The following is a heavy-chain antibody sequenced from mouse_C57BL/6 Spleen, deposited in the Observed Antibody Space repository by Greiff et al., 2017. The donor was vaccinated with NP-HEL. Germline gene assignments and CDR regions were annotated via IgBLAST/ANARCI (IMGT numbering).Heavy chain of an antibody. Sequence: QVQLQQSGAELVRPGTSVKVSCKASGYAFTNYLIEWVKQRPGQGLEWIGVINPGSGGTNYNEKFKGKATPTADKSSSTAYMQLSSLTSEDSAVYFCARRGLMGPDYWGQGTTLTVSS. V-gene: IGHV1-54*01. CDR1: GYAFTNYL. J-gene: IGHJ2*01. D-gene: IGHD2-3*01. CDR2: INPGSGGT. CDR3: ARRGLMGPDY.